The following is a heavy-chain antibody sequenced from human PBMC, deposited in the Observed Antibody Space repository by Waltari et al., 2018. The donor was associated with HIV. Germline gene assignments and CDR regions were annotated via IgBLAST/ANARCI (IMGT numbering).Heavy chain of an antibody. D-gene: IGHD3-16*02. CDR2: IYTRGST. J-gene: IGHJ3*02. CDR1: GGSISSYY. Sequence: QVQLEESGPGLVKPSETLPLTCTVSGGSISSYYWSWIRMPAGQGLEWIGRIYTRGSTNYNPSLKSRVTLSVDTSMNQFSLKLSSVTAADTAVYYCARGLRLGELSLYKYAFDIWGQGTMVTVSS. CDR3: ARGLRLGELSLYKYAFDI. V-gene: IGHV4-4*07.